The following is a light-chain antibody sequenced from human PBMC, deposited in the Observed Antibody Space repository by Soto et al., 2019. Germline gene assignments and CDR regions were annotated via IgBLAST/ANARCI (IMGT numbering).Light chain of an antibody. J-gene: IGLJ2*01. CDR3: AAWDDSLNGVV. CDR1: SSNIGSTT. V-gene: IGLV1-44*01. Sequence: QSVLTQPPSASGTPGQRVTIACSGSSSNIGSTTVKWYQQLPGTAPKLLIYNNNQRPSGVPDRFSGSKSGTSASLAISGLQSEDDADYDCAAWDDSLNGVVFGGGTQLTVL. CDR2: NNN.